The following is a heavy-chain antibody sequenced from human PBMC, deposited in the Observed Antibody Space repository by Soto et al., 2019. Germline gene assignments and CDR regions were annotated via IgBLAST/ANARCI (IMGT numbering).Heavy chain of an antibody. D-gene: IGHD3-16*02. CDR3: ATMITFGGVIVPPGINWFDP. J-gene: IGHJ5*02. CDR1: GGSISSSSYY. Sequence: SETLSLTCTVSGGSISSSSYYWGWIRQPPGKGLEWIGSIYYSRSTYYNPSLKSRVTISVDTSKNQFSLKLSSVTAADTAVCYCATMITFGGVIVPPGINWFDPWGQGTLVTVSS. CDR2: IYYSRST. V-gene: IGHV4-39*01.